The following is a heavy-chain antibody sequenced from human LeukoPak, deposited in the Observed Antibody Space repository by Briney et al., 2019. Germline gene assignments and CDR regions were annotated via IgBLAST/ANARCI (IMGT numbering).Heavy chain of an antibody. CDR1: GGSISSYY. CDR3: PRARYVSEYSTSSDLDY. CDR2: IYTNWGT. V-gene: IGHV4-4*07. Sequence: SETLSLTCTVSGGSISSYYWSWIRQPAGKGLEWIGRIYTNWGTNYNPSLKSRVTMSVDTSENQFSLKLSSVTAADTAVYYCPRARYVSEYSTSSDLDYWGQGTLVTVSS. J-gene: IGHJ4*02. D-gene: IGHD6-6*01.